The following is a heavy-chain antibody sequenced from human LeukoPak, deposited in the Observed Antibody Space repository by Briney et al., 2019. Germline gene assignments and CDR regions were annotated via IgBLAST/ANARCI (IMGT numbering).Heavy chain of an antibody. J-gene: IGHJ3*02. Sequence: GGSLRLSCAASGFTFSSYAMSWVRQAPGKGLEWVSVISDSGGSTYYADPVKGRFTISRDNAKNSLYLQMNSLRAEDTAVYYCARVSEMTPVSYDAFDIWGQGTMVTVSS. D-gene: IGHD5-24*01. CDR3: ARVSEMTPVSYDAFDI. CDR2: ISDSGGST. V-gene: IGHV3-23*01. CDR1: GFTFSSYA.